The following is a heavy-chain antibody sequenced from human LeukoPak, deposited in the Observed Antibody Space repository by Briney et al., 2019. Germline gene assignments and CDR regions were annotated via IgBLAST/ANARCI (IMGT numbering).Heavy chain of an antibody. CDR2: IYYSGST. V-gene: IGHV4-59*01. J-gene: IGHJ4*02. CDR1: GGSISSYY. CDR3: AGAPRSGYDAGFDY. D-gene: IGHD5-12*01. Sequence: PSETLSLTCTVSGGSISSYYWSWIRQPPGKGLEWIGYIYYSGSTNYNPSLKSRVTISVDTSKNQFSLKLSSVTAADTAVYYCAGAPRSGYDAGFDYWGQGTLVTVSS.